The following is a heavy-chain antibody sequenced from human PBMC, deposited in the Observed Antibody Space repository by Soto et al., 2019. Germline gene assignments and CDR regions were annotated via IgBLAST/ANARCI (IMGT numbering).Heavy chain of an antibody. Sequence: QLQLQESGPGLVKPSETLSLTCTVSGASISTPTFFWDWIRQSPGKGLEWIGSLYYTGSTYYNPSVERRVTISLDTSKNQFSLQLSSVTAADTAVYYCARHIVRSANSRQPFDSWGQGTLVTVSS. CDR3: ARHIVRSANSRQPFDS. D-gene: IGHD2-15*01. CDR1: GASISTPTFF. J-gene: IGHJ4*02. CDR2: LYYTGST. V-gene: IGHV4-39*01.